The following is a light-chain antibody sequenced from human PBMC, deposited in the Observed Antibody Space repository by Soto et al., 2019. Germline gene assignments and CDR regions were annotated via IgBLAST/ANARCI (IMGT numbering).Light chain of an antibody. CDR2: EDS. CDR3: QAYDYSLTAFV. CDR1: SSDVGSYNL. V-gene: IGLV2-23*01. J-gene: IGLJ3*02. Sequence: QSALTQPASVSGSPGQSITISCTGTSSDVGSYNLVSWYQQHPGKAPKLMIYEDSKRPSGVSNRFSGSKSGNTASLTISGLQAEDEADYYCQAYDYSLTAFVFGGGTKLTVL.